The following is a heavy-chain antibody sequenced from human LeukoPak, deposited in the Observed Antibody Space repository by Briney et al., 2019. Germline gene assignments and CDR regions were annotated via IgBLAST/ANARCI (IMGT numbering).Heavy chain of an antibody. CDR3: ARRPTASAERGMDV. CDR2: ISNDGKNI. Sequence: GGSLRLSCTASGFTFSRHWMHWVRQALEKGLEWVSRISNDGKNIAYADSVKDRFTISRDNAKNTLYLEINSLGTEDTAVYYCARRPTASAERGMDVWGHGTTVIVSS. V-gene: IGHV3-74*01. CDR1: GFTFSRHW. J-gene: IGHJ6*02. D-gene: IGHD6-25*01.